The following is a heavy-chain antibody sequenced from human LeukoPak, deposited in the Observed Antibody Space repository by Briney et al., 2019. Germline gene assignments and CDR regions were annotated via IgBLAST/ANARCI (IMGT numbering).Heavy chain of an antibody. J-gene: IGHJ4*02. V-gene: IGHV1-69*13. Sequence: ASVKVSCKASGGTFSSYAISWVRQAPGQGLEWMGGIIPIFGTANYAQKFQGRVTITADESTSTAYMELSSLRSEDTAVYYCARVSGSYLTFDYWGRGTLVTVSS. CDR3: ARVSGSYLTFDY. CDR1: GGTFSSYA. CDR2: IIPIFGTA. D-gene: IGHD1-26*01.